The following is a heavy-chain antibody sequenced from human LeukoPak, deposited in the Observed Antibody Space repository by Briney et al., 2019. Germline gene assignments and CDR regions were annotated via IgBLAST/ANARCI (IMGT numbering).Heavy chain of an antibody. J-gene: IGHJ5*02. CDR2: INHSGST. V-gene: IGHV4-34*01. CDR3: ARGWGRWLVPKRSYNWFDP. D-gene: IGHD6-19*01. CDR1: GGSFSGYY. Sequence: SETLSLTCAVYGGSFSGYYWSWIRQPPGKGLEWIGEINHSGSTSYNPSLKSRVTISVDTSKNQFSLKLSSVTAADTAVYYCARGWGRWLVPKRSYNWFDPWGQGTLVTVSS.